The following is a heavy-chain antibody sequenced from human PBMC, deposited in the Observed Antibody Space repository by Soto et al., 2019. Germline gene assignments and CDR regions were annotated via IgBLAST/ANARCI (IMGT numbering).Heavy chain of an antibody. CDR1: VSFGTYY. CDR2: IFSSEHF. CDR3: AREVGGYRFDH. Sequence: QVRLQESGPGLVQPSETLSLTCDGVSFGTYYWGWIRQPPGKGLEWLGYIFSSEHFKYNPSLKSRLTISVDPSKKQVSLRLTSVTAGDTAVYYCAREVGGYRFDHWGQGTLVTVSS. J-gene: IGHJ4*02. V-gene: IGHV4-59*01. D-gene: IGHD3-16*02.